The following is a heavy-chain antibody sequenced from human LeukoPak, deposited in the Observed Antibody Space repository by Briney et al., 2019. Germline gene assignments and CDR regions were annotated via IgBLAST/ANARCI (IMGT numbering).Heavy chain of an antibody. D-gene: IGHD3-10*01. V-gene: IGHV3-23*01. J-gene: IGHJ5*02. CDR1: GFTFGSYA. CDR2: ISGSGGST. CDR3: AKDSLLWFGESPFDH. Sequence: GGSLRLSCAASGFTFGSYAMSWVRQAPGKELEWVSAISGSGGSTYYADSVKGRFTISRDNSKNTLYLQMNSLRAEDTAVYYCAKDSLLWFGESPFDHWGQGTLVTVSS.